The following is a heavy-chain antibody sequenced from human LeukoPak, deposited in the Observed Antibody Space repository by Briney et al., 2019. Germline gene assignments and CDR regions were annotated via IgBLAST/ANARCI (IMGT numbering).Heavy chain of an antibody. CDR1: GGTFSSYA. J-gene: IGHJ4*02. CDR2: IIPIFGTA. Sequence: ASVKVSCKASGGTFSSYAISWVRQAPGQGLEWMGRIIPIFGTANYAQKFQGRVTITTDESTSTAYMELSSLGSEDTAVYYCARDYYDSRFRVYWGQGTLVTVSS. V-gene: IGHV1-69*05. D-gene: IGHD3-22*01. CDR3: ARDYYDSRFRVY.